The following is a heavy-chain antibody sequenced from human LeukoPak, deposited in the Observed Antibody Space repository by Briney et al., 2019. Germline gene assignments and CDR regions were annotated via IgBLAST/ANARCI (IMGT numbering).Heavy chain of an antibody. CDR2: INHSGST. D-gene: IGHD2-2*01. CDR1: GGSFSGYY. Sequence: SETLSLTCAVYGGSFSGYYWSWICQPPGKGLEWIGEINHSGSTNYNPSLKSRVTISVDTSKNQFSLKLSSVTAADTAVYYCARVGAYCSSTSCYRPPGYGMDVWGQGTTVTVSS. V-gene: IGHV4-34*01. CDR3: ARVGAYCSSTSCYRPPGYGMDV. J-gene: IGHJ6*02.